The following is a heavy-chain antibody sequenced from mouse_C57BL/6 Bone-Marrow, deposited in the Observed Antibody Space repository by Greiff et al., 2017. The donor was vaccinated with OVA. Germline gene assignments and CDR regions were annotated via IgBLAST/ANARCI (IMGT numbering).Heavy chain of an antibody. CDR3: ARGDYYGTRMDY. V-gene: IGHV1-55*01. CDR1: GYTFTSYW. CDR2: IYPGSGST. D-gene: IGHD1-1*01. Sequence: VQLQQPGAELVKPGASVKMSCKASGYTFTSYWITWVKQRPGQGLEWIGDIYPGSGSTNYNEQFKSKATLTVDTTSSTAYMQRSRFTSEDSAVYYCARGDYYGTRMDYWGQGTAVTVSS. J-gene: IGHJ4*01.